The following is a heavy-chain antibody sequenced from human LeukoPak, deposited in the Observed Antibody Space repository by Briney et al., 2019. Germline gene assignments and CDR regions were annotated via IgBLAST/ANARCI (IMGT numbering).Heavy chain of an antibody. CDR2: LFSGGTT. J-gene: IGHJ4*02. D-gene: IGHD3-16*01. V-gene: IGHV4-59*08. CDR3: ARHGGNLGSFNF. CDR1: GGSISTYY. Sequence: SETLSLTCTVSGGSISTYYWGWIRQPPGKGLEWVGYLFSGGTTNYNPSLKSRVTMSVDMSKHQFSLRLTSVTAADTAVYYCARHGGNLGSFNFWGQGSLVTVSS.